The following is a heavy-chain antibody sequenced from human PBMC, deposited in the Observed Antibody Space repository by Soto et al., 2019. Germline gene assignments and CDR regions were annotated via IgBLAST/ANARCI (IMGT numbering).Heavy chain of an antibody. CDR3: ARHGLTAYMAYYFDF. Sequence: SETLSLTCTVSGGSISSSSYYWGWIRQPPGKGLEWIGSISYSGSTYYSPSLKSRISLSVDTSKNQFSLTLTSVTAADTAVYFCARHGLTAYMAYYFDFWGQGTLVTVSS. CDR2: ISYSGST. CDR1: GGSISSSSYY. J-gene: IGHJ4*02. D-gene: IGHD3-16*01. V-gene: IGHV4-39*01.